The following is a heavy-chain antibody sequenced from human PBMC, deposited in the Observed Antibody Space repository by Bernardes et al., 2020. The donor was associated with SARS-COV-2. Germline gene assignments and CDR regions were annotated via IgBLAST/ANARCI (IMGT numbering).Heavy chain of an antibody. J-gene: IGHJ3*02. CDR1: GFTFSSYA. CDR2: ISGSGGST. CDR3: AKDQRRRVVVPAAMNAFDI. D-gene: IGHD2-2*01. V-gene: IGHV3-23*01. Sequence: GGSLRLSCAASGFTFSSYAMSWVRQAPGKGLEWVSAISGSGGSTYYADSVKGRFTISRDNSKNTLYLQMNSLRAEDTAVYYCAKDQRRRVVVPAAMNAFDIWGQGTMVTVSS.